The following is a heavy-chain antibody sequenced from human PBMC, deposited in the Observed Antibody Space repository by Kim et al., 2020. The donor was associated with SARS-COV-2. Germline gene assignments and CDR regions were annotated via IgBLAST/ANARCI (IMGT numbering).Heavy chain of an antibody. D-gene: IGHD1-26*01. V-gene: IGHV4-31*03. CDR3: ARDRWELLDAFDI. CDR2: IYYSGST. Sequence: SETLSLTCTVSGGSISSGGYYWSWIRQHPGKGLEWIGYIYYSGSTYYNPSLKSRVTISVDTSKNQFSLKLSSVTAADTAVYYCARDRWELLDAFDIWGQGTMVTVSS. J-gene: IGHJ3*02. CDR1: GGSISSGGYY.